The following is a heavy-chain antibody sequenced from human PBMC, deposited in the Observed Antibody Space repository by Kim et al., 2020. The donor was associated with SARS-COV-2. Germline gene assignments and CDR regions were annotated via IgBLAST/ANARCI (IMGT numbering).Heavy chain of an antibody. Sequence: GGSLRLSCAASGFTFSSYAMHWVRQAPGKGLEWVAVISYDGSNKYYADSVKGRFTISRDNSKNTLYLQMNSLRAEDTAVYYCARAPPGDWSILDYWGQGTLVTVSS. J-gene: IGHJ4*02. V-gene: IGHV3-30*04. CDR1: GFTFSSYA. D-gene: IGHD2-21*02. CDR3: ARAPPGDWSILDY. CDR2: ISYDGSNK.